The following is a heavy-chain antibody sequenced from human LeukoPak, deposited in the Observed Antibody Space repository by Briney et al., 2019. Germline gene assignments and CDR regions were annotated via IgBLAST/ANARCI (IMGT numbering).Heavy chain of an antibody. V-gene: IGHV4-39*01. CDR3: ARHFDF. CDR2: ISYSGST. Sequence: SETLSLTCTVSGASISGSGSYWGWIRQPPGKGLEWIGTISYSGSTYYNPSLKSRVTISVDTSKNQFSLKLNSVTAADTAVYYCARHFDFWGQGTLVTVSS. J-gene: IGHJ4*02. CDR1: GASISGSGSY.